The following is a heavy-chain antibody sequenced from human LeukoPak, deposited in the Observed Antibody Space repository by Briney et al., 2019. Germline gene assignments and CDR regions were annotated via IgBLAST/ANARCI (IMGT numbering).Heavy chain of an antibody. Sequence: GGSLRLSCAASGFTFSSYSMNWVRQAPGKGLEWVSSISSSSSYIYYADSVKGRFTISRDNAKNSLYLQMNSLRAEDTAVYYCASEYSGYGNFDYWGQGTLVTVSS. CDR3: ASEYSGYGNFDY. CDR1: GFTFSSYS. V-gene: IGHV3-21*01. CDR2: ISSSSSYI. D-gene: IGHD5-12*01. J-gene: IGHJ4*02.